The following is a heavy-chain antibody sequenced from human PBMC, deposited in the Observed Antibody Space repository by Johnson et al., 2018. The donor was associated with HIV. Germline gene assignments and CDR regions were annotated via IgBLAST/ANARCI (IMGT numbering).Heavy chain of an antibody. CDR1: GFTFSDHF. V-gene: IGHV3-72*01. CDR3: ARGGDYYDSSGYGDI. CDR2: IRKKANRYTT. D-gene: IGHD3-22*01. Sequence: VQLLESGGGLVQPGGSLRLSCAASGFTFSDHFMDWARQAPGKGLAWVGRIRKKANRYTTEYAASVKGRFTISRDDSNDSLFLQMNSLKTEDTAVYYCARGGDYYDSSGYGDIWGQGTMVTVSS. J-gene: IGHJ3*02.